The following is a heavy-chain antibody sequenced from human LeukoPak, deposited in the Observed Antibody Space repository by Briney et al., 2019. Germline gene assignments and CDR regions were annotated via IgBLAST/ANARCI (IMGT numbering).Heavy chain of an antibody. V-gene: IGHV3-7*03. CDR2: IKQDGSEK. J-gene: IGHJ3*02. CDR3: AKGVRITMVRGAFDI. CDR1: GFTFSSYW. D-gene: IGHD3-10*01. Sequence: GGSLRLSCAASGFTFSSYWMSWVRQAPGKGLEWVANIKQDGSEKYYEDAVKGRFTISRDNAKNSLYLQMNILRAEDTVLYYCAKGVRITMVRGAFDIWGHGTRVTVSS.